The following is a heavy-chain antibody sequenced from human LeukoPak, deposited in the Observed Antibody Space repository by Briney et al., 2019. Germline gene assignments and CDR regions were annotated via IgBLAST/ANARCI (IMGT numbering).Heavy chain of an antibody. CDR2: ISAYNGNT. V-gene: IGHV1-18*01. CDR1: GYTFTSYG. D-gene: IGHD3-10*01. Sequence: ASVKVSCKASGYTFTSYGISWVRQAPGQGLEWMGWISAYNGNTNYAQKLQGRVTMATGPSTSTAYMELRSLRSDDTAVYYCARDLGYYGSGRYQSLAATWGQGTLVTVSS. CDR3: ARDLGYYGSGRYQSLAAT. J-gene: IGHJ5*02.